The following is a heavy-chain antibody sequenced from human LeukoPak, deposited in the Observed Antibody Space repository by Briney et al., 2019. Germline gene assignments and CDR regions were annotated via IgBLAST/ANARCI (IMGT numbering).Heavy chain of an antibody. CDR2: INHSGST. CDR1: GGPFSGYY. Sequence: SDPLTLPCAVYGGPFSGYYWSWIRQPPGKGLEWIGEINHSGSTNYNPSLKSRVTISVDTSKNQCSLKLSSVTAADTAVYYCARETAAGFYYGMDVWGKGTTVTVSS. J-gene: IGHJ6*04. D-gene: IGHD6-13*01. CDR3: ARETAAGFYYGMDV. V-gene: IGHV4-34*01.